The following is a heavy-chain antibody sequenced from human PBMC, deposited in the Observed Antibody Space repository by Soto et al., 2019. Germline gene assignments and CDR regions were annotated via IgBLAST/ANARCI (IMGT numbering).Heavy chain of an antibody. Sequence: QVQLVQSGAEVKKPGASVKVSCKASGYTFTSYYMHWVRQAPGQGLEWMGIINPSGGSTSYAQKFQGRVTMTRDRSTSTVYMELSSLRSEDTAVYYCARVTMVRGVITHYFDYWGQGTLVTVSS. V-gene: IGHV1-46*03. CDR1: GYTFTSYY. CDR2: INPSGGST. CDR3: ARVTMVRGVITHYFDY. D-gene: IGHD3-10*01. J-gene: IGHJ4*02.